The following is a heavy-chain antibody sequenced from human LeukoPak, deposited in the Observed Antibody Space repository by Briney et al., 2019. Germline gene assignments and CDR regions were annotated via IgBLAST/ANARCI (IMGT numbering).Heavy chain of an antibody. J-gene: IGHJ4*02. CDR2: INDSGST. V-gene: IGHV4-34*01. D-gene: IGHD1-26*01. CDR1: GGSFSGYY. Sequence: SETLSLTCTVYGGSFSGYYWSWIRQPPGKGLEWIGEINDSGSTNYNPSLKSRVTISVDTSKNQFSLKLNSVTAADTAVYFCARCYSGTYHKHDFGYWGQGTLVTVSS. CDR3: ARCYSGTYHKHDFGY.